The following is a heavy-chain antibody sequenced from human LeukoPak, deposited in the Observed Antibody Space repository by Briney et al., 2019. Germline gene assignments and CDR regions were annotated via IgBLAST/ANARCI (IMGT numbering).Heavy chain of an antibody. D-gene: IGHD6-19*01. J-gene: IGHJ3*02. Sequence: PGGSLRLSCAASGFIFSNYGMNWVRQPPGKGLEWIGEIYHSGSTNYNPSLKSRVTISVDKSKNQFSLKLSSVTAADTAVYYCARMQRIAVAGTFMISAFDIWGQGTMVTVSS. CDR3: ARMQRIAVAGTFMISAFDI. CDR1: GFIFSNYG. V-gene: IGHV4-4*02. CDR2: IYHSGST.